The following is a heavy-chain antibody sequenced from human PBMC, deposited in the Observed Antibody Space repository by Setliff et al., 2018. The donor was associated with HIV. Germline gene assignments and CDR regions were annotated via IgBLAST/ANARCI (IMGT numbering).Heavy chain of an antibody. Sequence: ASVKVSCKASGYTFTSYGISWVRQAPGQGLEWMGWISAYNGNTNYAQKLQGRVTMTTDTSTSTAYMELRSLRSDDTAVHYCARDLKYPRYGDLDYWGQGTLVTVSS. CDR2: ISAYNGNT. J-gene: IGHJ4*02. CDR3: ARDLKYPRYGDLDY. CDR1: GYTFTSYG. D-gene: IGHD4-17*01. V-gene: IGHV1-18*01.